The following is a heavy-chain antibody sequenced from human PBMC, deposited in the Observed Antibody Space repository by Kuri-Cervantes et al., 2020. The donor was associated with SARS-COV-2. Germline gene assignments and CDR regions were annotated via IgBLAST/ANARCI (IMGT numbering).Heavy chain of an antibody. CDR2: MSYDGSNK. CDR3: ARYKSPEDYFDY. V-gene: IGHV3-30*19. J-gene: IGHJ4*02. CDR1: GFTFSSYG. Sequence: GESLKISCAASGFTFSSYGMHWVRQAPGKGLEWVAVMSYDGSNKYYADSVKGRFTISRDNSKHTLYLQMNSLRAEDTAVYYCARYKSPEDYFDYWGQGTPVTVSS. D-gene: IGHD1-14*01.